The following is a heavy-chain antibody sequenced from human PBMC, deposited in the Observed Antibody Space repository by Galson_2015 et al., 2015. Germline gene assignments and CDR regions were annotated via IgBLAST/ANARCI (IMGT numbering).Heavy chain of an antibody. D-gene: IGHD3-22*01. CDR1: GFTFSSYS. CDR3: ARDRTYYYDSSGYSDAFEI. Sequence: SLRLSCAASGFTFSSYSMNWVRQAPGKGLEWVSSISSSSSYIYYADSVKGRFAISRDNAKNSLYLQMNSLRAEDTAVYYCARDRTYYYDSSGYSDAFEIWGQGTMVTVSS. J-gene: IGHJ3*02. V-gene: IGHV3-21*01. CDR2: ISSSSSYI.